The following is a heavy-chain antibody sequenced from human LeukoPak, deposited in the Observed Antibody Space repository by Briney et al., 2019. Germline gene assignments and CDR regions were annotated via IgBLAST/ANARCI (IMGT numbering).Heavy chain of an antibody. CDR1: GGTFSSYA. V-gene: IGHV1-69*13. CDR3: ARVRSIAAAGTGPYYFDY. Sequence: SVKVSCKASGGTFSSYAISWVRQAPGQGLEWMGGIIPIFGTADYAQKFQGRVTITADESTSTAYMELSSLRSEDTAVYYCARVRSIAAAGTGPYYFDYWGQGTLVTVSS. CDR2: IIPIFGTA. J-gene: IGHJ4*02. D-gene: IGHD6-13*01.